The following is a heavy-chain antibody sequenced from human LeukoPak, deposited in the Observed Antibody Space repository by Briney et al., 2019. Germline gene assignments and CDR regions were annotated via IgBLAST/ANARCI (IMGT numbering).Heavy chain of an antibody. V-gene: IGHV1-18*01. CDR2: ISAYNGNT. CDR1: GYTFTNYG. D-gene: IGHD1-26*01. J-gene: IGHJ4*02. Sequence: ASVKVSCKASGYTFTNYGISWVRQAPGQGLEWMGRISAYNGNTNYAQKVQGRVTMTTDTSTNIAYMELRSLGSDDTAVYYCARETMGKWELLPTYYFDYWGQGTLVTVSS. CDR3: ARETMGKWELLPTYYFDY.